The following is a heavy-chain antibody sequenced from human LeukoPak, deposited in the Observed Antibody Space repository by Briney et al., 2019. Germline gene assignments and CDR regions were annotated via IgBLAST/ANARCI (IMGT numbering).Heavy chain of an antibody. Sequence: GESLKISCKDSGYSFTNYWIGWVRQMPGKTLQSMGIIYAGGSHTRYSPSFQGQVTISADKSIGTAYLQWSSLKASDTAIYYCAGGPTVYGMDVWGQGTTVTVSS. CDR1: GYSFTNYW. J-gene: IGHJ6*02. V-gene: IGHV5-51*01. D-gene: IGHD2-15*01. CDR3: AGGPTVYGMDV. CDR2: IYAGGSHT.